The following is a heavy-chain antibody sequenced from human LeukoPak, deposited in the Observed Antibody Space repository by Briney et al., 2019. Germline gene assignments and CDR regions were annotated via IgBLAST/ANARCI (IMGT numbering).Heavy chain of an antibody. D-gene: IGHD1-1*01. CDR2: VSYDGTNK. J-gene: IGHJ4*02. V-gene: IGHV3-30*04. Sequence: GGSLRLSCAASGFTFSSYPMHWVRQAPGKGLEWVAVVSYDGTNKYYADSVRGRLTISRENSKNTLYLQMDSLRAEDTAVYYCVRDPSGSGFAFDSWGQGALVTVSS. CDR3: VRDPSGSGFAFDS. CDR1: GFTFSSYP.